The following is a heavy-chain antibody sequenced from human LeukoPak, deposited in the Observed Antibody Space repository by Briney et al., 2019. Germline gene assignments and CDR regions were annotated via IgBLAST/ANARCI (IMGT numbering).Heavy chain of an antibody. D-gene: IGHD3-22*01. V-gene: IGHV3-72*01. J-gene: IGHJ2*01. CDR1: GFTFSDHY. CDR3: ARENHYYDSSGYYFSWYFDL. CDR2: TRNKANSYTT. Sequence: GGSLRLSCAASGFTFSDHYMDWVRQAPGKVLEWVGRTRNKANSYTTEYAASVKGRFTISRDDSKNSLYLQMNSLKTEDTAVYYCARENHYYDSSGYYFSWYFDLWGRGTLVTVSS.